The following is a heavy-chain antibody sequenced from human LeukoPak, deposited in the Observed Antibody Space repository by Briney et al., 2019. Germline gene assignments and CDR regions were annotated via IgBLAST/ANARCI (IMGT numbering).Heavy chain of an antibody. CDR1: GVTFTDYS. J-gene: IGHJ6*03. Sequence: GGSLRLSCAASGVTFTDYSMNWVRQAPGKGLEWVAYISSRSSIKSYADPVKGRFTISRDNAKNSMSLEMNSLRVEDTAVYYCAAGYYYYYMDVWGTGTTVTVSS. CDR3: AAGYYYYYMDV. V-gene: IGHV3-21*05. CDR2: ISSRSSIK.